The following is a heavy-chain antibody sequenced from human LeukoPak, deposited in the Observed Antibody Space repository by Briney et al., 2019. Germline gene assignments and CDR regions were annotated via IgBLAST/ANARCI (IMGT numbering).Heavy chain of an antibody. CDR1: GYTFTGYY. D-gene: IGHD4-17*01. Sequence: ASVKVSCKASGYTFTGYYMHWVRQAPGQGLEWMGWINPNSGGTNYAQKFQGWVTMTRDTSISTAHMELSRLRSDDTAVYYCAREIYGDYMGFGYWGQGTLVTVSS. CDR2: INPNSGGT. J-gene: IGHJ4*02. CDR3: AREIYGDYMGFGY. V-gene: IGHV1-2*04.